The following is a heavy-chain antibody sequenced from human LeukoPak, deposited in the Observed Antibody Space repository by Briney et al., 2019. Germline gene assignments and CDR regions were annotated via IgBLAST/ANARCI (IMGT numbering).Heavy chain of an antibody. Sequence: GGSLRLSCTASGFSFSGHWMHWARQLPGKGLVWVSRIGPTGSTTSYADSVKGRFTVSRDNARNTLYLQVNNLRAEDTAVYYCARGPNSNWSGLDFWGQGTLLTVSS. J-gene: IGHJ4*02. CDR1: GFSFSGHW. CDR2: IGPTGSTT. V-gene: IGHV3-74*01. D-gene: IGHD6-6*01. CDR3: ARGPNSNWSGLDF.